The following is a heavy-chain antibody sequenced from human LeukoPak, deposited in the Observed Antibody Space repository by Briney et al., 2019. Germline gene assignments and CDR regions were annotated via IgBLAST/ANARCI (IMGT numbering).Heavy chain of an antibody. V-gene: IGHV3-30*02. Sequence: GGSLRLSCAASGFTFSSYGMHSVRQAPGKGLQWVAFIRYDGSNKYYADSVKGRFTISRDNAKNTLYLQMNSLRAEDTAMYFCARVGYSSSWYWAFDYWGQGTLVTVSS. CDR3: ARVGYSSSWYWAFDY. J-gene: IGHJ4*02. CDR2: IRYDGSNK. D-gene: IGHD6-13*01. CDR1: GFTFSSYG.